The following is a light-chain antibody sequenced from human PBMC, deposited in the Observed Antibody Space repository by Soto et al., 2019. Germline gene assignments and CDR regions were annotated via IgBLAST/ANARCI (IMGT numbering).Light chain of an antibody. V-gene: IGKV1-5*01. CDR1: QSISSW. J-gene: IGKJ1*01. CDR2: DAS. Sequence: ASVGDRVSITCRASQSISSWLAWYQQKPGKAPKLLIYDASSLESGVPSRFSGSGSGTEFTLTIISLQPEDVTSYCCKMYTNVLWPFGQG. CDR3: KMYTNVLWP.